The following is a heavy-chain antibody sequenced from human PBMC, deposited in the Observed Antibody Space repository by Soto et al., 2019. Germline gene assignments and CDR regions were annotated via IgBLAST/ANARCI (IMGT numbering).Heavy chain of an antibody. CDR1: GYRFTSYW. V-gene: IGHV5-51*01. CDR2: IYPGDSDT. D-gene: IGHD6-13*01. CDR3: ARHNEDKSSSWDMDV. Sequence: PGESLKISGKGSGYRFTSYWIGWVRQMPGKGLEWMGIIYPGDSDTRYSPSFQGQVTISADKFISTVYLQWSSLKASDTAMYYCARHNEDKSSSWDMDVWGQGTTVTVSS. J-gene: IGHJ6*02.